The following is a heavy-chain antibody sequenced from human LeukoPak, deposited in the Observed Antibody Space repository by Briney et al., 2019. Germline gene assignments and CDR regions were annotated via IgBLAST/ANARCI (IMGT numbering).Heavy chain of an antibody. CDR1: GFTFSSYA. J-gene: IGHJ5*02. D-gene: IGHD2-2*01. Sequence: PGGSLRLSCAASGFTFSSYAISWVRQAPGQGLEWMGGIIPIFGTANYAQKFQGRVTITADESTSTAYMELSSLRSEDTAVYYCARRGAVVVPAAMSHPGNNWFDPWGQGTLVTVSS. CDR2: IIPIFGTA. CDR3: ARRGAVVVPAAMSHPGNNWFDP. V-gene: IGHV1-69*01.